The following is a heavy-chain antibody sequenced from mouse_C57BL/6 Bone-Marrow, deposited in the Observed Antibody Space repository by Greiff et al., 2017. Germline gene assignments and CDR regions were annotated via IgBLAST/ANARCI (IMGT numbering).Heavy chain of an antibody. CDR1: GFTFSSYA. D-gene: IGHD2-4*01. Sequence: EVQLVESGGGLVKPGGSLKLSCAASGFTFSSYAMSWVRQTPEKRLEWVATISDGGSYTYYPDNVKGRFTISRDNAKNNLYLQMSHLKSEDTAMYYCASYYDYDGYFDYWGQGTTLTVSS. J-gene: IGHJ2*01. V-gene: IGHV5-4*01. CDR2: ISDGGSYT. CDR3: ASYYDYDGYFDY.